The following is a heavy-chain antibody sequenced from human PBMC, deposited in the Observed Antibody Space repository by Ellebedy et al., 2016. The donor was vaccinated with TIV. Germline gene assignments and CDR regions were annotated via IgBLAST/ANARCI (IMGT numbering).Heavy chain of an antibody. CDR1: GFTFKYFA. J-gene: IGHJ3*02. CDR2: INWNSDTI. Sequence: SLKISCAASGFTFKYFAMHWVRQAPGKVLEWVSGINWNSDTINYAEFVKGRFPISRDNGKISLYLQMNSLTAEDTAVYYCATGAYDIWGQGTMVIVSS. V-gene: IGHV3-9*01. CDR3: ATGAYDI. D-gene: IGHD3-9*01.